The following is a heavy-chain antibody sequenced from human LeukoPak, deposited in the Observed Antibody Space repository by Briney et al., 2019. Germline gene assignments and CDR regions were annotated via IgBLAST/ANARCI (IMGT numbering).Heavy chain of an antibody. CDR3: AKERSGSPLFSGFDY. CDR2: ISWNSGSI. D-gene: IGHD3-10*01. Sequence: GRSLRLSCAASGFTFDDYAMHWVRQAPGKGLEWVSSISWNSGSIGYADSVKGRFTISRDNAKNSPYLQMNSLRAEDMALYYCAKERSGSPLFSGFDYWGQGTLVTVSS. CDR1: GFTFDDYA. J-gene: IGHJ4*02. V-gene: IGHV3-9*03.